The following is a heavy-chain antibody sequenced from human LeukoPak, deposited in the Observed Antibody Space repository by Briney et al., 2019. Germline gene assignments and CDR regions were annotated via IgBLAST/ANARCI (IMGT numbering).Heavy chain of an antibody. J-gene: IGHJ5*02. CDR3: AKKYNTGLDP. CDR1: GFSFSNYG. V-gene: IGHV3-23*01. Sequence: PGGSLRLSCAASGFSFSNYGMNWVRQAPGKGLEWVSGITGNGGTTYYADSVKGRFTISRDNSKNTLYLQMNSLRAEDTAVYYCAKKYNTGLDPWGQGTLVTVSS. CDR2: ITGNGGTT. D-gene: IGHD1-14*01.